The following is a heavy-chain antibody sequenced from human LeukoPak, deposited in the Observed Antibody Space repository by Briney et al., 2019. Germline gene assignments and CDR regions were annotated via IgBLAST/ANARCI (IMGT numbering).Heavy chain of an antibody. CDR1: GYSISSGYL. CDR2: IYHSGST. D-gene: IGHD3-22*01. V-gene: IGHV4-38-2*02. Sequence: SETLSLTCTVSGYSISSGYLWGWIRQPPGKGLEWIGSIYHSGSTYYNPSLKSRVTISVDTSKNQFSLKLRSVTAADTAVYYCARVVQSTDSSGFYLPEYFQHWGQGTLVTVSS. J-gene: IGHJ1*01. CDR3: ARVVQSTDSSGFYLPEYFQH.